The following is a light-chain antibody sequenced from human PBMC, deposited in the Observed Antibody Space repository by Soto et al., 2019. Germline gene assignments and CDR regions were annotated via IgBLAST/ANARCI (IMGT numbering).Light chain of an antibody. V-gene: IGKV3-11*01. CDR2: DAS. CDR3: QQRSTGVT. J-gene: IGKJ3*01. Sequence: EIVLTQSPATLSLSPGERATLSCRASQSVGIYLAWYQQKPGQALRLLIYDASKRATGIPARFSGSGSGTAFTLTISSLEPEDYAVYYCQQRSTGVTFGPGTNVDIK. CDR1: QSVGIY.